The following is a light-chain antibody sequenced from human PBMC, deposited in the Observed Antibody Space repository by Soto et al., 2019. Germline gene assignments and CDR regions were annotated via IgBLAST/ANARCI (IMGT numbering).Light chain of an antibody. Sequence: QPVLTQPPSASGTPGQRVTISCSGSGSNIGNNFVDWYQQLPGAAPKPLIYRNNQRPAGVPDRVSGSKSGTSASLAISGLRSEDEADYYCATWDDSVRGLIFGGGTKLTVL. J-gene: IGLJ2*01. CDR1: GSNIGNNF. CDR2: RNN. CDR3: ATWDDSVRGLI. V-gene: IGLV1-47*01.